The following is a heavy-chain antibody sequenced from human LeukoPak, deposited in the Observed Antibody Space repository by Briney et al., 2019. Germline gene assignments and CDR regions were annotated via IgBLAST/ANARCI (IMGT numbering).Heavy chain of an antibody. CDR3: ARDPGGSFDY. V-gene: IGHV3-21*01. Sequence: GGSLRLSCAASGFTFNSYTMSWIRQAPGKGLEWVASIGASNSNTHYADSLEGRFTISRDNARNSLYLQMNSLRGEDTAVYYCARDPGGSFDYWGQGTLVTVSS. J-gene: IGHJ4*02. CDR1: GFTFNSYT. D-gene: IGHD1-26*01. CDR2: IGASNSNT.